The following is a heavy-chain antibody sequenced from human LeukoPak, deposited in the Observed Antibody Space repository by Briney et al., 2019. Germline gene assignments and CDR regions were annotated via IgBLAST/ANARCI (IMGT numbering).Heavy chain of an antibody. CDR1: GFTFSSYE. J-gene: IGHJ5*02. CDR2: ISSSSIYT. D-gene: IGHD5-24*01. CDR3: ARDDSVRDEAWWFNP. Sequence: GGSLRLSCAASGFTFSSYEMNWVRQAPGKGLEWVASISSSSIYTYYADSVKGRFTISRDNAKNSLYLQINSLRSEDTAVYYCARDDSVRDEAWWFNPWGQGTLVTVSS. V-gene: IGHV3-21*04.